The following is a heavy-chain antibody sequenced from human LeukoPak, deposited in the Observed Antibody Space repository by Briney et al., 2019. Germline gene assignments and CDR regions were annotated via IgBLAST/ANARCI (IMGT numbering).Heavy chain of an antibody. Sequence: ASVKVSCKASGFTFTGLYIHWVRQAPGQGLEWMGWINFNSGDTNYAQKFQGRVTMTKDTSISTAYMELCRLRSDDTAVYYCARGGPEPYFDSWGQGTLVTVSS. CDR3: ARGGPEPYFDS. D-gene: IGHD1-14*01. J-gene: IGHJ4*02. V-gene: IGHV1-2*02. CDR2: INFNSGDT. CDR1: GFTFTGLY.